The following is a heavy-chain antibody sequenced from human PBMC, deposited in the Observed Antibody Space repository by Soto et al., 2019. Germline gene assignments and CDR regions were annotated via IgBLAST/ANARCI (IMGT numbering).Heavy chain of an antibody. J-gene: IGHJ6*02. CDR1: GGTFSSYA. V-gene: IGHV1-69*01. Sequence: QVQLVQSGAEVKKPGSSVKVSCKASGGTFSSYAISWVRQAPGQGLERMGGIIPIFGTANYAQKVQGKVTITADESTSTAYMELSSLRSEDTAVYYCARAGMDIAAAGLYYYYYGMDLWGQGTTVTVSS. CDR2: IIPIFGTA. D-gene: IGHD6-13*01. CDR3: ARAGMDIAAAGLYYYYYGMDL.